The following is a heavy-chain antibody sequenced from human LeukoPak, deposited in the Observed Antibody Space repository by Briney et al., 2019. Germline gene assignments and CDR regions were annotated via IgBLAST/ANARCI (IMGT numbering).Heavy chain of an antibody. CDR3: ARVRSTVTTLDY. CDR2: ISSSGSTT. D-gene: IGHD4-17*01. CDR1: GFTFSTYE. Sequence: GGSLRLSCAASGFTFSTYEINWVRQAPGRGLEWVSYISSSGSTTHYADSMKGRFTISRDNAKNSLYLQMNSLRAEDTAVYYCARVRSTVTTLDYWGQGTLVTVSS. J-gene: IGHJ4*02. V-gene: IGHV3-48*03.